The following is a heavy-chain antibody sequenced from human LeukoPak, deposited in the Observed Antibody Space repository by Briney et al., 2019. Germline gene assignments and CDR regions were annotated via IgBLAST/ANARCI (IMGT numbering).Heavy chain of an antibody. CDR1: GGSISSGSYY. Sequence: SETLSLTCTVSGGSISSGSYYWSWLRQPAGKGLEWIGRIYTSGSTNYNPSLKSRVTISVDMSKNQFSLKLSSVTAADTAVYYCARAPHYYYYYYMDVWGKGTTVTISS. CDR2: IYTSGST. CDR3: ARAPHYYYYYYMDV. V-gene: IGHV4-61*02. J-gene: IGHJ6*03.